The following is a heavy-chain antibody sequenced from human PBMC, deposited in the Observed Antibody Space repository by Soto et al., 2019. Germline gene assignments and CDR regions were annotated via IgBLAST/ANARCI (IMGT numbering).Heavy chain of an antibody. D-gene: IGHD3-10*01. V-gene: IGHV1-69*01. CDR2: IIPIFGTA. CDR3: ARDDFKSNMVRGVITRYGMDV. J-gene: IGHJ6*02. Sequence: QVQLVQSGAEVKKPGSSVKVSCKPSGGTFSSYAISWVRQAPGQGLEWMGGIIPIFGTANYAQKFQGRVTITADEVTSTAYMELSSRRSGDTAVYYCARDDFKSNMVRGVITRYGMDVWGQGTTVTVSS. CDR1: GGTFSSYA.